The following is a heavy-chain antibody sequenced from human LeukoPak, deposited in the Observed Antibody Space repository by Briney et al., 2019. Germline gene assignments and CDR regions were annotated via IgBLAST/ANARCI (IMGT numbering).Heavy chain of an antibody. Sequence: GGSLRLSCATSGFTFSSYWMSWVRQAPGKGLEWVANIKQDGSEKYYVDSVKGRFTISRDNAKNSLYLQMNSLRAEDTAVYYCARDDYDFWSGYSEYFDYWGQGTLVTVSS. D-gene: IGHD3-3*01. CDR3: ARDDYDFWSGYSEYFDY. J-gene: IGHJ4*02. V-gene: IGHV3-7*01. CDR1: GFTFSSYW. CDR2: IKQDGSEK.